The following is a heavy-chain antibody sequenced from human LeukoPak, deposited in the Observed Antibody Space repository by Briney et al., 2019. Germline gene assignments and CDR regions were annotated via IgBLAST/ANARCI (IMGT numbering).Heavy chain of an antibody. CDR3: ATDGSPEQWLVLAF. V-gene: IGHV3-21*04. J-gene: IGHJ4*02. CDR2: ISSSSSYI. D-gene: IGHD6-19*01. CDR1: GFTFDDYD. Sequence: PGGSLRLSCAASGFTFDDYDMSWVRQAPGKGLEWVSSISSSSSYIYYADSVKGRFTISRDNAKNSLYLQMNSLRAEDTAVYYCATDGSPEQWLVLAFWGQGTLVTVSS.